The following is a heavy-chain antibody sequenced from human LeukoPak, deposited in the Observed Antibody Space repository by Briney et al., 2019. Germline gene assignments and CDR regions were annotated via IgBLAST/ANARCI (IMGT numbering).Heavy chain of an antibody. Sequence: GGSLRLSCAASGFTVSSSYMTWVRQAPGKGLEWVSVIRSGGSTVYADSVKGRFTISRDNSKNTLYLQLNSLRAEDTAVYYCAAEGSGRTAYNDGLDVWGQGTMVTVSS. CDR3: AAEGSGRTAYNDGLDV. D-gene: IGHD3-10*01. CDR1: GFTVSSSY. V-gene: IGHV3-53*01. CDR2: IRSGGST. J-gene: IGHJ3*01.